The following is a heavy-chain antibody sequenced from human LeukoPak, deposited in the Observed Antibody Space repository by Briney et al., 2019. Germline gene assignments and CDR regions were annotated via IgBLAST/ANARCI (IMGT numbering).Heavy chain of an antibody. D-gene: IGHD2-2*01. CDR1: GFTFGSYE. CDR3: ARDSSNTLPAAISYYYYGMDV. V-gene: IGHV3-48*03. Sequence: PGGPLRLSCAASGFTFGSYEMNWVRQAPGKGLEWVSYISSSGSTIYYADSVKGRFTISRDNAKNSLYLQMNSLRAEDTAVYYCARDSSNTLPAAISYYYYGMDVWGQGTTVTVSS. J-gene: IGHJ6*02. CDR2: ISSSGSTI.